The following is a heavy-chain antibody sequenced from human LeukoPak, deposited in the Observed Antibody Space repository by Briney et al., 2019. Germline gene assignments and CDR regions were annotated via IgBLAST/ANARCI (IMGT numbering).Heavy chain of an antibody. Sequence: GGSLRLSCAASGFTFSSYSMNWVRQAPGKGLEWVSYISSSSSTIYYADSVKGRFTISRDNAKNSLYLQMNSLRAEDTAVYYCAGGAWEAFDIWGQGTMVTVSS. CDR1: GFTFSSYS. CDR2: ISSSSSTI. D-gene: IGHD1-26*01. V-gene: IGHV3-48*01. J-gene: IGHJ3*02. CDR3: AGGAWEAFDI.